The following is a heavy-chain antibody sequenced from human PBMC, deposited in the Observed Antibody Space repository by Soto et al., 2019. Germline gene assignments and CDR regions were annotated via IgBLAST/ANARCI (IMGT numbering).Heavy chain of an antibody. CDR3: ARGVQH. CDR2: IYYSGNT. V-gene: IGHV4-31*03. CDR1: GGSISSGGYH. J-gene: IGHJ1*01. Sequence: SETLSLTCTVSGGSISSGGYHWSWIRQHPGKGLEWIGYIYYSGNTYYNPSLLSRVTISVDTSKNQFSLKLSSVTAADTAVYYCARGVQHWGQGTLVTVS.